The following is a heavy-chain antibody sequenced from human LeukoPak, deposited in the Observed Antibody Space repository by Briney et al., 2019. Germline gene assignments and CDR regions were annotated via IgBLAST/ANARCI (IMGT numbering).Heavy chain of an antibody. CDR2: VYYSGST. J-gene: IGHJ6*03. CDR1: GGSISSYY. Sequence: PSETLSLTCTVSGGSISSYYWGWIRQPPGKGLEWIGSVYYSGSTYYNPSLKSRVTISVDTSKNQFSLNRISVTAADTAYYMDVWGKRTTVTGSS. V-gene: IGHV4-39*07. CDR3: V.